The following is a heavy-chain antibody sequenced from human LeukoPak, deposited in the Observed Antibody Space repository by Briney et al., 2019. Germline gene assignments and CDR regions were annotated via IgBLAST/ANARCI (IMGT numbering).Heavy chain of an antibody. D-gene: IGHD4-17*01. CDR1: GFTFSSFS. V-gene: IGHV3-48*04. CDR3: ARVIGSYGDSAY. J-gene: IGHJ4*02. Sequence: GGSLRLSCAASGFTFSSFSMNWVRQAPGKGLGWISYITSSSGSTYYADSVKGRFTISRDNAKNSLYLQMNSLRAEDTAVYYCARVIGSYGDSAYWGQGTLVTVSS. CDR2: ITSSSGST.